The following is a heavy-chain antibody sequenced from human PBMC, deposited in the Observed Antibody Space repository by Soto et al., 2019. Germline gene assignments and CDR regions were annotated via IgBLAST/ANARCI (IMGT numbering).Heavy chain of an antibody. D-gene: IGHD5-18*01. CDR1: VASIRSSSYS. J-gene: IGHJ5*02. Sequence: QLQLQESGPGLVKPSETLSLTCTVLVASIRSSSYSWGWIRQPPGKGREWIGTINYSGSTYNNPSLNSRVTISVDTSKNQFSLKVGSVTAADTAIYYCARLPRIQLWLGWLDPWGQGTLVTVSS. CDR2: INYSGST. V-gene: IGHV4-39*01. CDR3: ARLPRIQLWLGWLDP.